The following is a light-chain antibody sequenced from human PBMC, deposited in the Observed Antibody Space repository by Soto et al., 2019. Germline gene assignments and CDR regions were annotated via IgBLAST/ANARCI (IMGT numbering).Light chain of an antibody. V-gene: IGKV3-11*01. CDR1: QSVSSY. J-gene: IGKJ3*01. CDR2: DAS. CDR3: QQRSNWSPRFT. Sequence: EIVLTQSPATLSLSPGERATLSCRASQSVSSYLAWYQQKPGHAPRLLIYDASNRATGIPATFSGSGSGTDLSLTISSLEPEDCAVYYCQQRSNWSPRFTFGPGTKVDIK.